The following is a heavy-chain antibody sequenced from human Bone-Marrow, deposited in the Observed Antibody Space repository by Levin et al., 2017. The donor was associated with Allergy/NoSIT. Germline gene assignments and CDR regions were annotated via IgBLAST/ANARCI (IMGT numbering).Heavy chain of an antibody. J-gene: IGHJ6*02. D-gene: IGHD3-3*01. CDR2: IRSKGYGGTT. CDR3: TRGPRLEWFRSGMDV. CDR1: GFSIGDHA. V-gene: IGHV3-49*04. Sequence: GESLKISCTTFGFSIGDHAISWVRQAPGKGLEWVGFIRSKGYGGTTEFAASVKGRFSISRDDSTGIAYLQMNSLKTEDTAVYYCTRGPRLEWFRSGMDVWGQGTTVTVSS.